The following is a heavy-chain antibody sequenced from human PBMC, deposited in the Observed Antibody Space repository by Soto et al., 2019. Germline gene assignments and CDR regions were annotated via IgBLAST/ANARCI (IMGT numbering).Heavy chain of an antibody. J-gene: IGHJ6*02. V-gene: IGHV1-69*13. Sequence: SVKVSCKASGGTFSSYAISWVRQAPGQGLEWMGGIIPIFGTANDAQKFQGRVTITADESTSTAYMELSSLRSEDTAVYYCASQTGYCRTTSCPKYCGYYYYYGMDVWGQGTTVTVSS. D-gene: IGHD2-2*01. CDR1: GGTFSSYA. CDR3: ASQTGYCRTTSCPKYCGYYYYYGMDV. CDR2: IIPIFGTA.